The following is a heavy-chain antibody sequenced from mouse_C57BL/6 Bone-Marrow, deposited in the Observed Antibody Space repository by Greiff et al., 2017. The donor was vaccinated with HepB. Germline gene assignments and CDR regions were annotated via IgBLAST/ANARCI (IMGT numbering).Heavy chain of an antibody. CDR2: IDPEDGDT. CDR1: GFNIKDYY. V-gene: IGHV14-1*01. J-gene: IGHJ1*03. Sequence: EVQLQQSGAELVRPGASVKLSCTASGFNIKDYYMHWVKQRPEQGLEWIGRIDPEDGDTEYAPKFQGKATMTADTSSKTAYLQLSSLTSEDTAVYYCTRGLWYWYFDVWGTGTTVTVSS. CDR3: TRGLWYWYFDV. D-gene: IGHD1-1*02.